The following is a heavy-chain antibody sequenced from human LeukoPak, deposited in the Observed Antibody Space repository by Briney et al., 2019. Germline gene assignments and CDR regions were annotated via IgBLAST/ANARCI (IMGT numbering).Heavy chain of an antibody. J-gene: IGHJ4*02. CDR3: ASMAPLASSDY. CDR2: ISSSSSYI. CDR1: GFTFSSYS. Sequence: GGSLRLSCAASGFTFSSYSMNWVRQAPGEGLEWVSSISSSSSYIYYAGSVKGRFTISRDNAKNSLYLQMNSLRAEDTAVYYCASMAPLASSDYWGQGTLVTVSS. D-gene: IGHD5-24*01. V-gene: IGHV3-21*01.